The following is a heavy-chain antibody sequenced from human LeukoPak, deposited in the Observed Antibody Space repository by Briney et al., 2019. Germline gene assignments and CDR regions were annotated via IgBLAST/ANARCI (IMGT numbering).Heavy chain of an antibody. Sequence: ASVKVSCKASGYTFTGYYMHWVRQAPGQGLEWMGWMNPNSGNTGYAQKFQGRVTMTRNTSISTAYMELSSLRSEDTAVYYCARGRGSSWYYVKYYYYYKDVWGKGTTVTISS. D-gene: IGHD6-13*01. CDR2: MNPNSGNT. CDR1: GYTFTGYY. J-gene: IGHJ6*03. CDR3: ARGRGSSWYYVKYYYYYKDV. V-gene: IGHV1-8*02.